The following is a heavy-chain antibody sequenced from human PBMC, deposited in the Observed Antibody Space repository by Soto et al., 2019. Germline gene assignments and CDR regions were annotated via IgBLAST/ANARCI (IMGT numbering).Heavy chain of an antibody. CDR3: ARDLVPIYDSRIYAFDI. D-gene: IGHD3-22*01. V-gene: IGHV1-69*13. Sequence: GSSVKVSCKGSGWTFSSYAISWVRQAPGQGLEWMGGIIPIFGTANYAQKFQGRVTITADESTSTAYMELSSLRSEDTAVYYCARDLVPIYDSRIYAFDIWGQGTMVTVSS. CDR2: IIPIFGTA. J-gene: IGHJ3*02. CDR1: GWTFSSYA.